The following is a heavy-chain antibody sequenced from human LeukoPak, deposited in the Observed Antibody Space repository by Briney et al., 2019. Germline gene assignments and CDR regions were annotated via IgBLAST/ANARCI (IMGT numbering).Heavy chain of an antibody. CDR2: ILYDGNNK. Sequence: GRSLRLSCAASGFTFSSYAMHWVRQAPDKGLEWVAFILYDGNNKYYADSVKGRFTVSRDNSKNTLYLQMNSLRVEDTALYYCAKAVSTTGQYYYYGMDVWGQGTTVTVSS. D-gene: IGHD2-15*01. CDR1: GFTFSSYA. V-gene: IGHV3-33*08. J-gene: IGHJ6*02. CDR3: AKAVSTTGQYYYYGMDV.